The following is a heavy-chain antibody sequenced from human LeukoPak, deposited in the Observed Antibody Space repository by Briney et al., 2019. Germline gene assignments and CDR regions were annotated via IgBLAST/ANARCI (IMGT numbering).Heavy chain of an antibody. V-gene: IGHV4-39*01. D-gene: IGHD3-3*01. J-gene: IGHJ6*02. CDR1: GGSISSSSYY. Sequence: RSSETLSLTCTVSGGSISSSSYYWGWVRQPPGKGLEWIGSIYYSGSTYYNPSLKSRVTISVDTSKNQFSLKLSSVTAADTAVYYCARGGYDFWSGYYYYYYYGMDVWGQGTTVTVSS. CDR3: ARGGYDFWSGYYYYYYYGMDV. CDR2: IYYSGST.